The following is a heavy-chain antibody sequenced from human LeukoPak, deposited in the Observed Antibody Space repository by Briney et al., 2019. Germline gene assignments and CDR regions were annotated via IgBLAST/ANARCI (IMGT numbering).Heavy chain of an antibody. V-gene: IGHV4-34*01. CDR2: INHSGST. CDR1: GGSFSGYY. CDR3: ARGGGQQLDLDY. Sequence: SETPSLTCAVYGGSFSGYYWSWIRQPPGKGLEWIGEINHSGSTNYNPSLKSRVTISVDTSKNQFSLKLSSVTAADTAVYYCARGGGQQLDLDYWGQGTLVTVSS. D-gene: IGHD6-13*01. J-gene: IGHJ4*02.